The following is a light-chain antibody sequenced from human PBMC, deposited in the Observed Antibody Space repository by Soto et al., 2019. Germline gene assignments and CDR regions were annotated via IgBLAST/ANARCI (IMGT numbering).Light chain of an antibody. CDR3: QQLFDSPIT. J-gene: IGKJ5*01. CDR1: QVISTS. V-gene: IGKV1-9*01. CDR2: AAS. Sequence: IQLTQSPSSLSASVGDRVTITCRASQVISTSLAWYQVKPGKAPKLLIYAASTLESGVPSRFSATVSGTEFSLTITSLQPEDFATYYCQQLFDSPITFGRGTRLEIK.